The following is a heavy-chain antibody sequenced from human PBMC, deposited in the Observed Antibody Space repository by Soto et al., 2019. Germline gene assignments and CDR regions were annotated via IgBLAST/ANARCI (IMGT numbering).Heavy chain of an antibody. V-gene: IGHV5-51*01. J-gene: IGHJ6*02. D-gene: IGHD4-17*01. Sequence: GESLKISCKGSGYSFTSYWIGWVRQMPGKGLEWMGIIYPGDSDTRYSPSFQGQVTISADKSISTAYLQWSSLKASDTAMYYRASHITVSHASYYYGMDVWGQGTTVTVSS. CDR2: IYPGDSDT. CDR1: GYSFTSYW. CDR3: ASHITVSHASYYYGMDV.